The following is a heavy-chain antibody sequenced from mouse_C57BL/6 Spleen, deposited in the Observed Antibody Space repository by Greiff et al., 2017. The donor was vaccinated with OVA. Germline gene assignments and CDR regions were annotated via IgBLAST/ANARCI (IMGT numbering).Heavy chain of an antibody. CDR3: ARWSDYDAMDY. Sequence: QVQLQQPGAELVRPGSSVKLSCKASGYTFTSYWMHWVKQRPIQGLEWIGNIDPSDSDTHYNQKFKDKATLTVDKSSSTAYMQLSSLTSEDSAVYYCARWSDYDAMDYWGQGTSVTVSS. CDR1: GYTFTSYW. V-gene: IGHV1-52*01. CDR2: IDPSDSDT. J-gene: IGHJ4*01.